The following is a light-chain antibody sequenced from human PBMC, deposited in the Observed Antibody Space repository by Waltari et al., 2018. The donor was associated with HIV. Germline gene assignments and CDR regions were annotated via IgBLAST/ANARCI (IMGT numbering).Light chain of an antibody. Sequence: SALTQPASVSGPPGQSITISFPGTSNAVGGFDLVSWYQHHPGKAPKLIIFEVNKRPSGVSNRFSGSKSGNTASLTISGLQTEDETDYYCCSYARSRSLLFGGGTKLTVL. CDR1: SNAVGGFDL. CDR2: EVN. J-gene: IGLJ2*01. CDR3: CSYARSRSLL. V-gene: IGLV2-23*02.